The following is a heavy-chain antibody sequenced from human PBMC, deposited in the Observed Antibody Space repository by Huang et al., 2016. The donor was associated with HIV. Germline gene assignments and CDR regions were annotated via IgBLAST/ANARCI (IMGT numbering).Heavy chain of an antibody. Sequence: VQLVQSGAEVRKPGASVTLSCKASGYPFITYDISWVRQAAGQGVEWMGGRRPENGNTGYAQKFQGRVIRTRNNSINTVYMEVSSPRSEDAAVYYCARSLRYCRGAF. J-gene: IGHJ3*01. CDR1: GYPFITYD. V-gene: IGHV1-8*01. CDR3: ARSLRYCRGAF. D-gene: IGHD2-15*01. CDR2: RRPENGNT.